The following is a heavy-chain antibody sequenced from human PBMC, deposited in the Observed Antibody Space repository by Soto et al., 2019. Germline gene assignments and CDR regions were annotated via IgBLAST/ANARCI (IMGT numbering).Heavy chain of an antibody. J-gene: IGHJ4*02. CDR1: GFTFSSYA. CDR3: AKVRGIAAAGTRYFDY. Sequence: PGGSLRLSCAASGFTFSSYAMSWVRQAPGKGLEWVSAISGSGGSTYYADSVKGRFTISRDNSKNTLYLQMNSLRAEDTAVYYCAKVRGIAAAGTRYFDYWGQGTLVTVSS. D-gene: IGHD6-13*01. V-gene: IGHV3-23*01. CDR2: ISGSGGST.